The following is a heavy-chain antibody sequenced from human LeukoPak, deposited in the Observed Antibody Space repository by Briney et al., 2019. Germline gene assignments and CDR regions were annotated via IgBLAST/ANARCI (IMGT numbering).Heavy chain of an antibody. Sequence: GGSLRLSCAASGFTFSRYNMNWVSQAPGKGLEWISYISSSSTVDYADSVKGRFTISRDNAKNSLYLQMNSLRAEDTAVYYCASGHDFWSGYGFYWGQGTLVTVSS. CDR3: ASGHDFWSGYGFY. D-gene: IGHD3-3*01. CDR2: ISSSSTV. V-gene: IGHV3-48*04. CDR1: GFTFSRYN. J-gene: IGHJ4*02.